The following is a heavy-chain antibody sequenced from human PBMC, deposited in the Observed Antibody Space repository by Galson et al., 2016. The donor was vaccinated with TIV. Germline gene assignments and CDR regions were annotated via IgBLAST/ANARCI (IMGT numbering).Heavy chain of an antibody. CDR3: ALDSLEIPGEGYLDS. Sequence: SLRLSCAASSFTLSSYSMNWVRQAPGKGLEWLAYISRTSGTYYYADSVNGRSTISKDNAENLLFLKMICLTVESTAIYYCALDSLEIPGEGYLDSWGQGTLVTVSS. J-gene: IGHJ4*02. CDR2: ISRTSGTY. CDR1: SFTLSSYS. D-gene: IGHD1-1*01. V-gene: IGHV3-48*04.